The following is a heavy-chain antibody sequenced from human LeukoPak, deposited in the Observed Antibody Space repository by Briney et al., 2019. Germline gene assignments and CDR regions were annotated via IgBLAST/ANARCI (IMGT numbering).Heavy chain of an antibody. V-gene: IGHV3-53*01. CDR2: IFPSGGEI. CDR1: GFTVSTNS. CDR3: ARVLRYCSGGNCYSGGLGYMDV. D-gene: IGHD2-15*01. Sequence: PGGSLRLSCTVSGFTVSTNSMSWVRQAPGKGVEWVSSIFPSGGEIHYADSVRGRFTISRDNSKSTLSLQMNSLRAEDTAVYYCARVLRYCSGGNCYSGGLGYMDVWGKGTTVTISS. J-gene: IGHJ6*03.